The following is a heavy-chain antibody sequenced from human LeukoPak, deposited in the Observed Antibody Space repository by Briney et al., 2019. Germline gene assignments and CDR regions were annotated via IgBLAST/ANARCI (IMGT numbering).Heavy chain of an antibody. J-gene: IGHJ4*02. CDR2: IKEDGSEK. V-gene: IGHV3-7*01. CDR3: ARVFWETVNTRYYSDF. Sequence: GGPLRLSCAASVLTFTNYWMSWARRAPGKGLEWVAHIKEDGSEKYYVDSVKGRFTISRDNANNALHLQMNSLRAEDTAVYYCARVFWETVNTRYYSDFWGQGTLVTVSS. CDR1: VLTFTNYW. D-gene: IGHD3-22*01.